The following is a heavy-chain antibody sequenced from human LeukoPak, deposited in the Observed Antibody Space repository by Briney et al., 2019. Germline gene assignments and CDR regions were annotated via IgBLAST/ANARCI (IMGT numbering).Heavy chain of an antibody. V-gene: IGHV3-7*01. Sequence: PGGSLRLSCAASGFTFSSYWMSWVRQAPGKGLEWVANIKQDGSEKYYVDSVKGQFTISRDNAKNSLYLQMNSLRAEDTAVYYCASDVVPAARYADAFDIWGQGTMVTVSS. CDR2: IKQDGSEK. D-gene: IGHD2-2*01. CDR3: ASDVVPAARYADAFDI. CDR1: GFTFSSYW. J-gene: IGHJ3*02.